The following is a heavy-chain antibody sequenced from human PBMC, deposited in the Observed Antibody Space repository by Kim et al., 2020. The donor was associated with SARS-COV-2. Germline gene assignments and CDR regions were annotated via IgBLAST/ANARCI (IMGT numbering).Heavy chain of an antibody. V-gene: IGHV1-69*13. CDR2: IIPIFGTA. CDR1: GGTFSSYA. D-gene: IGHD5-18*01. CDR3: ARDGEYTAMAPRSGMDV. J-gene: IGHJ6*02. Sequence: SVKVSCKASGGTFSSYAISWVRQAPGQGLEWMGGIIPIFGTANYAQKFQGRVTITADESTSTAYMELSSLRSEDTAVYYCARDGEYTAMAPRSGMDVWGQGTTVTVSS.